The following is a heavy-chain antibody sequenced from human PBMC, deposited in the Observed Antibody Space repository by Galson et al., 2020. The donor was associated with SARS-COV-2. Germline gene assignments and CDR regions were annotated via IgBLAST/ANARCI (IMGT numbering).Heavy chain of an antibody. J-gene: IGHJ3*01. V-gene: IGHV3-30*12. D-gene: IGHD2-15*01. CDR1: GFTFTSFG. CDR2: VYTAGSKR. CDR3: AREAASYETTPGPFDV. Sequence: PGGSLRLSCVASGFTFTSFGIHWVRQTPGKGLEWVAVVYTAGSKRLYADFVKGRFSVFRDDSKKTQFLQMDSLTVEDTAVYYCAREAASYETTPGPFDVWGRGTKVNVSS.